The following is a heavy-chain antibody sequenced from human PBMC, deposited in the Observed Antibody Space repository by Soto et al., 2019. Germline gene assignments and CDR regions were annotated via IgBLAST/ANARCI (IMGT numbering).Heavy chain of an antibody. J-gene: IGHJ3*02. D-gene: IGHD5-12*01. CDR3: AKESEAWLQFEGDAFDI. CDR1: GFTFSSYS. Sequence: PGGSMRLSCAASGFTFSSYSMNWVRQDPGKGLEWVSYISSSSSTIYYADSVKGRFTISRDNSKNTLYLQMNSLRAEDTAVYYCAKESEAWLQFEGDAFDIWGQGTMVTVSS. CDR2: ISSSSSTI. V-gene: IGHV3-48*01.